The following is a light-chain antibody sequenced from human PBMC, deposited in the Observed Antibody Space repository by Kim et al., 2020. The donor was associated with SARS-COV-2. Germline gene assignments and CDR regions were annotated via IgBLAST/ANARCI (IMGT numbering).Light chain of an antibody. CDR1: SSNIGSNT. Sequence: GGRFTIACSGSSSNIGSNTVNWYQQLPGTAPKLLIYSNNQRPSGVPDRFSGSKSGTSASLAISGLQSEDEADYYCAAWDDSLNSVVFGGGTQLTVL. CDR2: SNN. CDR3: AAWDDSLNSVV. J-gene: IGLJ2*01. V-gene: IGLV1-44*01.